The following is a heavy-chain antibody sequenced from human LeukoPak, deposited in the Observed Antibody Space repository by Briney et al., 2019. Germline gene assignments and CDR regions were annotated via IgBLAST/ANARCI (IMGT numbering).Heavy chain of an antibody. J-gene: IGHJ3*02. CDR2: LYPGDYDT. Sequence: EALKTPRYSSGYSLTRYWNGRVRQMSGKGPEWMGILYPGDYDTRYSPSFQGQVTMSAGKSNSSACLQWSSLKASDTAMYYCARSAGAAAYAFDIWGQGTMVTVSS. V-gene: IGHV5-51*01. D-gene: IGHD2-2*01. CDR3: ARSAGAAAYAFDI. CDR1: GYSLTRYW.